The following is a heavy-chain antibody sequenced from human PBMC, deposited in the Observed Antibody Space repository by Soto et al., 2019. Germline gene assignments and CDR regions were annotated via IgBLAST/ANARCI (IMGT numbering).Heavy chain of an antibody. V-gene: IGHV1-18*01. CDR3: ARDGSYRYSD. CDR2: ISAHNGMT. Sequence: QVQLVQSGAEVKKPGASVKVSCKASGYSFTRFGIAWVRQAPGQGLEWMGWISAHNGMTPYAHQFQGSVTMTTDTSTGTAYMELRSLKSDDTAVYFCARDGSYRYSDWGQGTLVIVSS. CDR1: GYSFTRFG. D-gene: IGHD3-16*02. J-gene: IGHJ4*02.